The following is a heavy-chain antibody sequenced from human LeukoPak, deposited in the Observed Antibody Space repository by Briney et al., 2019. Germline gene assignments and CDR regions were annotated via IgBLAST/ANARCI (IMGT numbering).Heavy chain of an antibody. CDR3: ARHGAHYYDSSLTY. D-gene: IGHD3-22*01. CDR2: IYYSGST. Sequence: KPSGTLSLTCTVSGGSISSYYWRWIRQPPGKGLEWIGYIYYSGSTNYNPSLKSRVTISVDTSKNQFSLKLSSVTAADTAVHYCARHGAHYYDSSLTYWGQGTLVTVSS. V-gene: IGHV4-59*08. J-gene: IGHJ4*02. CDR1: GGSISSYY.